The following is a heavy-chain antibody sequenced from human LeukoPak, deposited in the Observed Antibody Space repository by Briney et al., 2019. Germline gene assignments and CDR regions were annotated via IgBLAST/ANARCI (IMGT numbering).Heavy chain of an antibody. Sequence: GRSLRFYCAVSGFNFDDYAMHWDRQAPGRGLEWVSGINWKTGNGIYADSAKGRFTVSRDNAKNSLYLQMSSLRAEDTALYYCTRRAARWQFDLWGRGTLLTVSS. V-gene: IGHV3-9*01. J-gene: IGHJ2*01. CDR2: INWKTGNG. CDR3: TRRAARWQFDL. D-gene: IGHD5-24*01. CDR1: GFNFDDYA.